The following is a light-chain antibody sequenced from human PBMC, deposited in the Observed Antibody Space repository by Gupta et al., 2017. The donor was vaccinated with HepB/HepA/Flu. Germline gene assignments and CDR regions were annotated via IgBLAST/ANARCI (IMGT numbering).Light chain of an antibody. CDR3: QETYDTPRT. CDR1: QSISSY. Sequence: DIQMTQSPSSLSASVGDRVTITCRASQSISSYLNWYQQKPGKAPELLIYATSTLQTGDPSRFSGSGSGTDFTLTVSSLQPEDFATYYCQETYDTPRTFGGGTKVEIK. CDR2: ATS. V-gene: IGKV1-39*01. J-gene: IGKJ4*01.